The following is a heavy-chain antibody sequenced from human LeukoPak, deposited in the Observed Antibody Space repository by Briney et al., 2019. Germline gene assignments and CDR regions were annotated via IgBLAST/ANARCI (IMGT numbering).Heavy chain of an antibody. J-gene: IGHJ3*02. CDR1: GGTFSSYA. CDR2: IIPILDIA. CDR3: AKATHYYDTNGDAFDI. V-gene: IGHV1-69*04. D-gene: IGHD3-22*01. Sequence: SVKVSCKASGGTFSSYAINWVRQAPGQGLEWMGRIIPILDIANYAQKFQGRVTITADKSTSTAYMELSSLRSEDTAVYYCAKATHYYDTNGDAFDIWGQGTMVTVSS.